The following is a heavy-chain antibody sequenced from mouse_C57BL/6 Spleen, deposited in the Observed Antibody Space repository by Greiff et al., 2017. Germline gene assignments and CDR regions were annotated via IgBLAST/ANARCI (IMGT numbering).Heavy chain of an antibody. J-gene: IGHJ1*03. D-gene: IGHD1-2*01. CDR1: GYTFTSYW. V-gene: IGHV1-52*01. CDR3: ARDYGPGYFDV. Sequence: QVQLQQPGAELVRPGSSVKLSCKASGYTFTSYWMHWVKQRPIQGLEWIGNIDPSDSETHYNQKFTDKATLTVDKSSSTDYMQLSSLTSEDAAVYYCARDYGPGYFDVWGTGTTVTVSS. CDR2: IDPSDSET.